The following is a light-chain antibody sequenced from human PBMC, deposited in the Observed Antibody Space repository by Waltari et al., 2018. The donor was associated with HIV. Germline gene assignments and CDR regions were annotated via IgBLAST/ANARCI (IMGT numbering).Light chain of an antibody. V-gene: IGKV3-15*01. J-gene: IGKJ1*01. Sequence: ETVMTQPPGTLSASPGETVTLSCTASQSIDDKLAWYQQKPGQSPRLLIYAASTGATSVPGRFSGSGSGTQFTLTIRNLQSEDSAVYYCQQYKNWPPLTFGQGTKVEIK. CDR2: AAS. CDR3: QQYKNWPPLT. CDR1: QSIDDK.